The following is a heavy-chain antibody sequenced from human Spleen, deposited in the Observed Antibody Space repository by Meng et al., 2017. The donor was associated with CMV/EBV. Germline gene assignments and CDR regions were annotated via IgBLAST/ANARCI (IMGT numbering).Heavy chain of an antibody. CDR3: ARDLGYCSSTSCYNLAFDP. D-gene: IGHD2-2*02. CDR1: SFSGYY. V-gene: IGHV4-34*01. J-gene: IGHJ5*02. Sequence: SFSGYYWTWIRQPPGKGLEWIGEINHSGSTNYNPSLKSRVTISVDTSKNQFSLKLSSVTAADTAVYYCARDLGYCSSTSCYNLAFDPWGQGTPVTVSS. CDR2: INHSGST.